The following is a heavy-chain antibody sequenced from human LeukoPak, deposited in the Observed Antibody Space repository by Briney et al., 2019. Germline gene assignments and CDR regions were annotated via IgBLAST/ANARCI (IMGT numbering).Heavy chain of an antibody. CDR2: ISHSGRT. CDR3: ARAGGSPEYFHY. J-gene: IGHJ1*01. Sequence: PSETLSLTCTVSGGSITSDDYYWSWIRQPPGRGLEWIGYISHSGRTYYNPSLKSRVAMSLDRPKNQFSLNLSSVTAADTAVYYCARAGGSPEYFHYWGQGTLVTVSS. V-gene: IGHV4-30-2*01. CDR1: GGSITSDDYY. D-gene: IGHD1-26*01.